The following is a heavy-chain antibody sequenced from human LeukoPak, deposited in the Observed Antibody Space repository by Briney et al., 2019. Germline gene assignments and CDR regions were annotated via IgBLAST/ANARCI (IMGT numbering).Heavy chain of an antibody. CDR2: IYTRGST. Sequence: SETLSLTCTVSGGSISSGSYYWNWIRQPAGKGLEWIGRIYTRGSTNYNPSLKSRVTISVDTSKNQFSLKLSSVTAADTAVYYCAREVGGYRYGYRPTELYWYFDLWGRGTLVTVSS. J-gene: IGHJ2*01. CDR3: AREVGGYRYGYRPTELYWYFDL. V-gene: IGHV4-61*02. CDR1: GGSISSGSYY. D-gene: IGHD5-18*01.